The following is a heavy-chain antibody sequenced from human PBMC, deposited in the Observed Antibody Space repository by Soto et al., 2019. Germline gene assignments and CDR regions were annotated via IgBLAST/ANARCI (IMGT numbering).Heavy chain of an antibody. CDR3: AREPAVYGDKRYYYYGMDV. CDR1: GGTFSSYA. D-gene: IGHD4-17*01. Sequence: ASVKVSCKASGGTFSSYAISWVRQAPGQGLEWMGGIIPIFGTANYAQKFQGRVTITADESTSTAYMELSSLRSEDTAVYYCAREPAVYGDKRYYYYGMDVWGQGTMVTVAS. V-gene: IGHV1-69*13. CDR2: IIPIFGTA. J-gene: IGHJ6*02.